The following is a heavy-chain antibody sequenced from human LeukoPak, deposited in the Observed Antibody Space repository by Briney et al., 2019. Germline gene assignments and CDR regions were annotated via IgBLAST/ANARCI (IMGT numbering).Heavy chain of an antibody. CDR3: ARGAIVATTVDS. D-gene: IGHD5-12*01. CDR2: IYTSGST. Sequence: SGTLSLTCTVSGGSISSGSYYWSWIRQPAGKGLEWIGRIYTSGSTNYNPSLKSRVTISVDTSKNQFSLKLNSVTAADTAVYYCARGAIVATTVDSWGQGALVTVSS. V-gene: IGHV4-61*02. J-gene: IGHJ4*02. CDR1: GGSISSGSYY.